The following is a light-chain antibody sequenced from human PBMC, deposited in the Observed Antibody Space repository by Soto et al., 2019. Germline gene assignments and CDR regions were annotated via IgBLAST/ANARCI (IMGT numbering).Light chain of an antibody. J-gene: IGLJ1*01. CDR2: EVF. CDR3: SAYTNRGTVDV. V-gene: IGLV2-14*01. Sequence: QSALTQPASVSGSPGQSITISCTGISSDDPGHNSVSWYQQHPGKVPKLIIYEVFNRPSGVSTRFSGSRSDTMASLTISGLQAEDEADYYCSAYTNRGTVDVFGPGTKVTVL. CDR1: SSDDPGHNS.